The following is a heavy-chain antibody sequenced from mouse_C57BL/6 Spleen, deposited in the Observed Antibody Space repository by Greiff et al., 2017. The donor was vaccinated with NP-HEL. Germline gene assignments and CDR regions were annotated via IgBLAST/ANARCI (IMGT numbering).Heavy chain of an antibody. CDR3: ARDGAYYSNYYFDY. J-gene: IGHJ2*01. CDR2: ISDGGSYT. CDR1: GFTFSSYA. V-gene: IGHV5-4*01. D-gene: IGHD2-5*01. Sequence: DVKLVESGGGLVKPGGSLKLSCAASGFTFSSYAMSWVRQTPEKRLEWVATISDGGSYTYYPDNVKGRFTISRDNAKNNLYLQMSHLKSEDTAMYYCARDGAYYSNYYFDYWGQGTTLTVSS.